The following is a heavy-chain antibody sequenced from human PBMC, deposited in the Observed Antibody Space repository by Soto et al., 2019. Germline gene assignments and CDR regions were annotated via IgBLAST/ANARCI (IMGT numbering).Heavy chain of an antibody. CDR2: IDPSDSYT. Sequence: PGESLKISCKGSGYSFTSYWITWVRQTPGKGLEWMGRIDPSDSYTNYSPSFQGHVTISVDKSISAAYLQWSSLKASDTAMYYCARHLVDWYYADYWGQGTLVTVSS. J-gene: IGHJ4*02. D-gene: IGHD3-9*01. V-gene: IGHV5-10-1*01. CDR1: GYSFTSYW. CDR3: ARHLVDWYYADY.